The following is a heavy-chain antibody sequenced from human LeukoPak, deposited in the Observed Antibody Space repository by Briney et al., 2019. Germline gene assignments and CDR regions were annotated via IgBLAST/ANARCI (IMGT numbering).Heavy chain of an antibody. CDR2: IIPMFGIA. CDR1: GGTFSRYA. CDR3: ARDRPYTGGWRGFDY. D-gene: IGHD6-19*01. V-gene: IGHV1-69*13. J-gene: IGHJ4*02. Sequence: SVTVSCKSSGGTFSRYAISWVRQAPGQGLEWMGGIIPMFGIANYAQKFQGRVTITADESTSTAYMELSSLRSEDTAVYYCARDRPYTGGWRGFDYWGQGTLVTVSS.